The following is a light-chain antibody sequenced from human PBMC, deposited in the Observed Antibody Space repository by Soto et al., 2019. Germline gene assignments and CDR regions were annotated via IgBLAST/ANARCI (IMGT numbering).Light chain of an antibody. Sequence: QSVLTQPPSASATPGQRVTISCSGGSSNIGSNTVNWYQQLPGTAPKLLIHSNNQRPSGVPDRFSGSKSGTSASLAISGLHSEDEADYYCAAWDDSLNGVVFGGGTKVTVL. CDR3: AAWDDSLNGVV. CDR2: SNN. V-gene: IGLV1-44*01. J-gene: IGLJ2*01. CDR1: SSNIGSNT.